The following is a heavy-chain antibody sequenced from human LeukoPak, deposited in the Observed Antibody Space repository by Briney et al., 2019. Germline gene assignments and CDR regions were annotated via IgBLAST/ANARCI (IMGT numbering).Heavy chain of an antibody. CDR1: GFTFSSYG. CDR2: IWYDGSNK. Sequence: GGSLRLSCAASGFTFSSYGMHWVRQAPGKGLEWVAVIWYDGSNKNYADSVKGRFTISRDNSKNTAYLQMNSLRAEDTAVYYCVRDPYEAYWGQGTLVTVSS. V-gene: IGHV3-33*01. J-gene: IGHJ4*02. D-gene: IGHD5-12*01. CDR3: VRDPYEAY.